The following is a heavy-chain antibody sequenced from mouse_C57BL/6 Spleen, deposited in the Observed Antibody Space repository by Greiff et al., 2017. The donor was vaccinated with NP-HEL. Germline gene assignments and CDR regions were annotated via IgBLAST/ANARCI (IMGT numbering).Heavy chain of an antibody. V-gene: IGHV1-54*01. CDR1: GYAFTNYL. D-gene: IGHD3-1*01. CDR3: ARSGSHYFDY. CDR2: INPGSGGT. J-gene: IGHJ2*01. Sequence: QVTLKESGAELVRPGTSVKVSCKASGYAFTNYLIEWVKQRPGQGLEWIGVINPGSGGTNYNEKFKGKATLTADKSSSTAYMQLSSLTSEDSAVYFCARSGSHYFDYWGQGTTLTVSS.